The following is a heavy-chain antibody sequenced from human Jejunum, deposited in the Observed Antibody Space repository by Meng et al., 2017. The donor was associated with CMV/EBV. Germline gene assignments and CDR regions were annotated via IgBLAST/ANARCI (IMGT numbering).Heavy chain of an antibody. CDR3: ASAPSGLGFTEATN. V-gene: IGHV3-74*01. Sequence: SGLSFRSAWMHWVRQSPGKGLLWVSCIPSAGGEPRYADSVKGRFRISRDNGKNTVFLHMDSLRDDDTGVYYCASAPSGLGFTEATNWGQGTLVTVSS. CDR1: GLSFRSAW. D-gene: IGHD3-10*01. J-gene: IGHJ1*01. CDR2: IPSAGGEP.